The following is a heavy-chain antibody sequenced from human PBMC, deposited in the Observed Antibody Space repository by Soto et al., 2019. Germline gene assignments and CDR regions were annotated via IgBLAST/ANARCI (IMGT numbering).Heavy chain of an antibody. Sequence: QVQLQESGPGLVKPSETLSLTCTVSGGSVSSGSYYWSWIRQPPGKGLEWIGYIYYSGSTNYNPSLQRRVTISVDTSKTQSSLQLSSVTAADTAVYYCAHLRRGTVVTLFGWGQGTLVTVSS. V-gene: IGHV4-61*01. CDR1: GGSVSSGSYY. CDR3: AHLRRGTVVTLFG. J-gene: IGHJ1*01. CDR2: IYYSGST. D-gene: IGHD2-15*01.